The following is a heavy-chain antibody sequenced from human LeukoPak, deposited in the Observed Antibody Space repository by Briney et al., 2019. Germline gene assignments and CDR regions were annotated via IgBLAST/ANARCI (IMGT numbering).Heavy chain of an antibody. V-gene: IGHV5-51*01. CDR3: ARPITGAGTDLGY. J-gene: IGHJ4*02. D-gene: IGHD6-13*01. Sequence: GESLKISFNASGYTFTSFFIGWVRQVPGQGLEWMVIIYTCYCDTRYSPSFQGQVTISVDKSISTAYLHWRSLKASDTAIYYCARPITGAGTDLGYWGQGTLVTVSS. CDR2: IYTCYCDT. CDR1: GYTFTSFF.